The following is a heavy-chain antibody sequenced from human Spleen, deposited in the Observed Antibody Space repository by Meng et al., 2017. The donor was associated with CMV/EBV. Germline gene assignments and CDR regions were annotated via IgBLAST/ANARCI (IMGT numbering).Heavy chain of an antibody. D-gene: IGHD3-22*01. Sequence: SETLSLTGTVFGGSISSSSYYWGWIRQPPGKGLEWIGSIYYSGSTYYNPSLKSRVTISVDTSKNQFSLKLSSVTAADTAVYYCARDGTVVLINAFDIWGQGTMVTVSS. J-gene: IGHJ3*02. CDR3: ARDGTVVLINAFDI. V-gene: IGHV4-39*07. CDR2: IYYSGST. CDR1: GGSISSSSYY.